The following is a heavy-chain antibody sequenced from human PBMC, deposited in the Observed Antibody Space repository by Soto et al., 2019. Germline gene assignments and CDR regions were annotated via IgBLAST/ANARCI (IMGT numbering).Heavy chain of an antibody. D-gene: IGHD1-26*01. CDR1: GYTFTGYY. Sequence: ASVKVSCNPSGYTFTGYYIHWVRPAPGQGLEWMGWINPSSGDSKYAQKFQGRVTMTRDTSISTAYLDLRNLRSDDTAVYYCAREGGSAYGMDVWGQGTAVTVSS. V-gene: IGHV1-2*02. CDR3: AREGGSAYGMDV. CDR2: INPSSGDS. J-gene: IGHJ6*02.